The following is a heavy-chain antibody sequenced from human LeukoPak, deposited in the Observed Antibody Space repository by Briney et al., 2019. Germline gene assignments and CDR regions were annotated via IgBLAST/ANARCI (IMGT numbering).Heavy chain of an antibody. D-gene: IGHD6-13*01. CDR1: GYAFTGYY. Sequence: ASVKVSCKASGYAFTGYYMHWVRQAPGQGLEWMGRIDPNSGGTNYAQKFQGRVTMTRDTSISTAYMELSRLRSDDTAVYYCARVGSSSWYSFVYWGQGNLVTVSS. J-gene: IGHJ4*02. CDR3: ARVGSSSWYSFVY. V-gene: IGHV1-2*06. CDR2: IDPNSGGT.